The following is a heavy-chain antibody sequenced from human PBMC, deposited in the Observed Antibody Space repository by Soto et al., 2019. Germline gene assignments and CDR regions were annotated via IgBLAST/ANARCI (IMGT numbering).Heavy chain of an antibody. CDR3: ARARGYTYGFDY. V-gene: IGHV3-30-3*01. D-gene: IGHD5-18*01. J-gene: IGHJ4*02. CDR2: ILYDGSDE. Sequence: QVPLVESGGGVVQPGRSLRLSCAASGFPFSSYAMHWVRQAPGKGLEWVAVILYDGSDEYYADSVKGRFTISRDNAKNMVYLQVSSLRAVDTAVYYCARARGYTYGFDYWGQGTVVTVSS. CDR1: GFPFSSYA.